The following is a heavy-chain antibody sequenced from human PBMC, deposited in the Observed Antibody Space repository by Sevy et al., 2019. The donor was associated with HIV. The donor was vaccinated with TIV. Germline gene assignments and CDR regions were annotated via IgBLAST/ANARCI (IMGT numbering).Heavy chain of an antibody. CDR2: ISSSSSYI. CDR1: GFTFSSYS. V-gene: IGHV3-21*01. J-gene: IGHJ4*02. Sequence: GGSLRLSCAASGFTFSSYSMNWVRQAPGKGLEWVSSISSSSSYIYYADSVKGRFTISRDNAKNSLYLQMNSLRAEDTAVYYCARGAIVVVPAAIFFDYWGQGTLVTVSS. D-gene: IGHD2-2*02. CDR3: ARGAIVVVPAAIFFDY.